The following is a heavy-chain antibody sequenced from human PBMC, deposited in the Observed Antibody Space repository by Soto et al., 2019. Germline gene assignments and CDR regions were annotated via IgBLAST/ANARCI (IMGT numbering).Heavy chain of an antibody. CDR3: ARDVGD. CDR1: GGSFSTYT. V-gene: IGHV1-69*08. Sequence: QLQLVQSGAEVKKPGSSVKVSCKASGGSFSTYTITWVRQAPGQGLEWMGRIIPILGIRDYAQKFQARVTITADKSTSTAYMELSSLTSEDTAVNYCARDVGDLGQGTLVTVSS. CDR2: IIPILGIR. J-gene: IGHJ4*02. D-gene: IGHD1-26*01.